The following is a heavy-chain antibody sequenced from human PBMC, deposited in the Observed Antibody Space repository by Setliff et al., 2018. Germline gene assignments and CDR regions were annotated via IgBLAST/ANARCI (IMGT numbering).Heavy chain of an antibody. Sequence: GASVKVSCKASGYTFSGYFMHWVRQAPGQGLEWMGRINPNSGGANSAQKFQGRVTMTRDTSISTAYMELSGLRSDDTAVYYCARVIITMTTSYSFDIWGQGTMVTVSS. J-gene: IGHJ3*02. CDR2: INPNSGGA. V-gene: IGHV1-2*06. CDR1: GYTFSGYF. CDR3: ARVIITMTTSYSFDI. D-gene: IGHD4-17*01.